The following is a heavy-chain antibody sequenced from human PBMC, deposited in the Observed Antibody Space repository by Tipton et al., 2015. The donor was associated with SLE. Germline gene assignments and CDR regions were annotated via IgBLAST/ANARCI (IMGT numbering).Heavy chain of an antibody. D-gene: IGHD1-14*01. CDR1: GFTFSSYS. V-gene: IGHV3-21*01. Sequence: SLRLSCAASGFTFSSYSMNWVRQAPGKGLEWVSSISTSSSYIYYADSVKGRFTISRGNARNSLYLQMNSLRAEDTALYYCARDGEPDFDYWGQGTLVTVSS. CDR2: ISTSSSYI. CDR3: ARDGEPDFDY. J-gene: IGHJ4*02.